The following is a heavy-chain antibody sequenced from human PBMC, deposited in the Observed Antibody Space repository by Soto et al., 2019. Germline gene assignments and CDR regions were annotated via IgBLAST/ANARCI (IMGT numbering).Heavy chain of an antibody. CDR1: GGTFSSYA. CDR3: ARGYCSSTSCYGHHYGMDV. J-gene: IGHJ6*02. CDR2: IIPIFGTA. D-gene: IGHD2-2*01. V-gene: IGHV1-69*13. Sequence: ASVKVSCKASGGTFSSYAISWVRQAPGQGLEWMGGIIPIFGTANYAQKFQGRVTITADESTSTAYMELSSLRSEDTAVYYCARGYCSSTSCYGHHYGMDVWGQGTTVTVSS.